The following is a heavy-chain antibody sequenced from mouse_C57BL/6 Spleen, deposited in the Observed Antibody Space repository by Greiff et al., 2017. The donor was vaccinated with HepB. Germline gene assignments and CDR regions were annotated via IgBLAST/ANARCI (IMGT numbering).Heavy chain of an antibody. CDR1: GFTFSSYT. D-gene: IGHD2-5*01. Sequence: EVQVVESGGGLVKPGGSLKLSCAASGFTFSSYTMSWVRQTPEKRLEWVATISGGGGNTYYPDSVKGRFTISRDNAKNTLYLQMSSLRSEDTALYYCARHNSNPYYAMDYWGQGTSVTVSS. J-gene: IGHJ4*01. CDR3: ARHNSNPYYAMDY. V-gene: IGHV5-9*01. CDR2: ISGGGGNT.